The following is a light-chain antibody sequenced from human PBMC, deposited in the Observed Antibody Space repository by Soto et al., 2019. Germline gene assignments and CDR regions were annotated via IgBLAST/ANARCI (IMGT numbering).Light chain of an antibody. CDR3: QQYGNSPVS. CDR1: QSVTNRY. Sequence: ELVLTQSPCTLSWSPGERATLSCRASQSVTNRYLAWYQHKPGPAPRLLIYDTSTRATGIPDRFSGSGSGTDFTLTISRMEPEAFAVYYCQQYGNSPVSIGGGTKVDIK. V-gene: IGKV3-20*01. CDR2: DTS. J-gene: IGKJ4*01.